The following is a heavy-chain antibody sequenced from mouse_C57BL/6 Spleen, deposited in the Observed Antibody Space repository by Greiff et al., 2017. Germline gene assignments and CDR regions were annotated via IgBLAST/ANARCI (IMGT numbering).Heavy chain of an antibody. Sequence: QVQLQQSGAELARPGASVKLSCKASGYTFTSYGISWVKQRTGQGLEWIGEIYPRSGNTYYNEKFKGKATLTADKSSSTAYMELRSLTSEDSAVYFCAALITTVVEPYYAMDYWGQGTSVTVSS. D-gene: IGHD1-1*01. J-gene: IGHJ4*01. V-gene: IGHV1-81*01. CDR3: AALITTVVEPYYAMDY. CDR2: IYPRSGNT. CDR1: GYTFTSYG.